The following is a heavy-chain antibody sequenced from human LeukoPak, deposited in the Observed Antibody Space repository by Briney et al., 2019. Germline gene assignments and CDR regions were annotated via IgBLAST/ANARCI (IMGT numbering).Heavy chain of an antibody. CDR1: GGSFSGYY. CDR3: ARSKAYSGYFDY. Sequence: SETLSLTCAVYGGSFSGYYWSWIRQPPGKGLEWIGEINHSGSTNYNPSLKSRVTISVDTSKNQFSLKLSSVTAADTAVYYCARSKAYSGYFDYWGQGTLVTVSS. V-gene: IGHV4-34*01. J-gene: IGHJ4*02. D-gene: IGHD4-11*01. CDR2: INHSGST.